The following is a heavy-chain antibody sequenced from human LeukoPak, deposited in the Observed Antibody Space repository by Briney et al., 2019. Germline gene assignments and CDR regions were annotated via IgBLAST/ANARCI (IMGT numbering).Heavy chain of an antibody. CDR3: AKRGVVIRVILVGFHKEAYYIDS. D-gene: IGHD3-22*01. CDR1: GVTLSNYG. J-gene: IGHJ4*02. V-gene: IGHV3-23*01. Sequence: GGSLRLSCAVSGVTLSNYGMSWVRLAPGKGLEWVAGISDSGGKTNYADSVKGRFTISRDNPKNTLYLQMNSLRAEDTAVYFCAKRGVVIRVILVGFHKEAYYIDSWGQGALVTVSS. CDR2: ISDSGGKT.